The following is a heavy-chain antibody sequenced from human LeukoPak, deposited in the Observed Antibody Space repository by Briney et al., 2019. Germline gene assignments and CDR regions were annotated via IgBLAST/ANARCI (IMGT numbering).Heavy chain of an antibody. V-gene: IGHV3-23*01. CDR1: GFTFSSYA. CDR3: AKDTCSSTSCYFIYYYYMDV. D-gene: IGHD2-2*01. J-gene: IGHJ6*03. CDR2: ISGSGGST. Sequence: GESLKISCAASGFTFSSYAMSWVRQAPGKGLEWVSAISGSGGSTYYADSVKGRFTISRDNSKNTLYLQMNSLRAEETAVYYCAKDTCSSTSCYFIYYYYMDVWGKGTTVTVSS.